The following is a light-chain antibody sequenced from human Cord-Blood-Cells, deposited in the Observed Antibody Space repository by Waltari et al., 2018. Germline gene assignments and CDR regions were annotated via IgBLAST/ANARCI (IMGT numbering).Light chain of an antibody. V-gene: IGLV2-23*01. CDR1: SRDVGSSNL. CDR2: EGS. CDR3: CSYAGSSTWV. Sequence: QSALTQPASVSGSPGQSITISCTGTSRDVGSSNLVSWYQQHPGKAPKLMIYEGSKWPSGVSNRFSGSKSGNTASLTISGLQAEDEADYYCCSYAGSSTWVFGGGTKLTVL. J-gene: IGLJ3*02.